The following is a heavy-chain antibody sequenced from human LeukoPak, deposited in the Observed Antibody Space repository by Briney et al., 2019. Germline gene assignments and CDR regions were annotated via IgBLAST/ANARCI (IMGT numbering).Heavy chain of an antibody. Sequence: ASVKVSCKASGYTFTNYDINWVRQATGQGLEWMGWMNPNSGNTGYAQKLQGRVTMTTDTSTSTAYMELRSLGSDDTAVYYCARGPRNIVVVPAADFDYWGQGTLVTVSS. V-gene: IGHV1-8*01. D-gene: IGHD2-2*01. CDR3: ARGPRNIVVVPAADFDY. J-gene: IGHJ4*02. CDR1: GYTFTNYD. CDR2: MNPNSGNT.